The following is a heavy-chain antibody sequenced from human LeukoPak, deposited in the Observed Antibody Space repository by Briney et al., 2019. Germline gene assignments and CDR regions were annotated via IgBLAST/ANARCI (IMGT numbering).Heavy chain of an antibody. CDR3: ARHSDDYGSGSYDY. J-gene: IGHJ4*02. D-gene: IGHD3-10*01. Sequence: SETLSLTCTVSGASISSYYWSWIRQPPGKGLEWIGYIYYSGSTNYNPSLKSRVTISVDTSKNQFSLRLSSVTAADPAVYYCARHSDDYGSGSYDYWGQGTLVTVSS. CDR2: IYYSGST. V-gene: IGHV4-59*08. CDR1: GASISSYY.